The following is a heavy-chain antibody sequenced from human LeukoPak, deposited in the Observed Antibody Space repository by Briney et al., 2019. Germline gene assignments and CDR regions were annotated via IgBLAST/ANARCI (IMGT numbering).Heavy chain of an antibody. Sequence: GGSLGLSCAASGFTFSSYGMHWVRQAPGKGLEWVAVISYDGSNKYYADSVKGRFTISRDNSKNTLYLQMNSLRAEDTAVYYCAKSRGCSSTSCLVDYWGQGTLVTVSS. D-gene: IGHD2-2*01. CDR1: GFTFSSYG. CDR3: AKSRGCSSTSCLVDY. V-gene: IGHV3-30*18. J-gene: IGHJ4*02. CDR2: ISYDGSNK.